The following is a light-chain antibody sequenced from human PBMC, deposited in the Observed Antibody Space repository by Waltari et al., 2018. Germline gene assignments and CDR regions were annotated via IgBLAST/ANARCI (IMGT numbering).Light chain of an antibody. J-gene: IGLJ1*01. V-gene: IGLV3-1*01. CDR2: QDN. CDR1: NLGDMF. Sequence: SYEFTQPPSVSVSPGPPARILCSAPNLGDMFASRYQQKPGQSPLLVIYQDNRRPSGIPERFSGANSGNTATLIISGTQAMDEADYYGQAWDSGTAVFGTGTKVTVL. CDR3: QAWDSGTAV.